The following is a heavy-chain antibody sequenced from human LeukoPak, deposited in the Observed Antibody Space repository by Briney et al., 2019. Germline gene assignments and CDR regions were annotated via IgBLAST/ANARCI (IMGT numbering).Heavy chain of an antibody. CDR1: GFTFSRYS. CDR3: ARDRITGTSNFDY. D-gene: IGHD1-20*01. J-gene: IGHJ4*02. V-gene: IGHV3-21*01. Sequence: GGSLRLSCVASGFTFSRYSMNWVRQAPGKAPEWVSCISSSSNYKWDADSVKGRFTISRDNAKNSLYLQMNSLSAEDTAVYYCARDRITGTSNFDYWGQGTLVTVSS. CDR2: ISSSSNYK.